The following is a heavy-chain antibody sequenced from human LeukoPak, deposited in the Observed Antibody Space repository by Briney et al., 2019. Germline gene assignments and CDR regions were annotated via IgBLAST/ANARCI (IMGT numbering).Heavy chain of an antibody. CDR1: GFSFSNYE. V-gene: IGHV3-23*01. Sequence: GGSLRLSCAASGFSFSNYEMNWVRQAPGKGLEWVSAISGSGGSTYYADSVKGRFTISRDNSKNTLYLQMNSLRAEDTAVYYCAKDPYGDYGYTINWFDPWGQGTLVTVSS. CDR3: AKDPYGDYGYTINWFDP. J-gene: IGHJ5*02. CDR2: ISGSGGST. D-gene: IGHD4-17*01.